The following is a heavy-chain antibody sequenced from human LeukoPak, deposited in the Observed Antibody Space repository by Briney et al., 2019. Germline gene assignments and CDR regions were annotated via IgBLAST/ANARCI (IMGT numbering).Heavy chain of an antibody. V-gene: IGHV3-48*03. CDR2: ISSSGSTI. CDR3: ARDQPYGSGSYYNAAFDI. Sequence: QAGGSLRLSCAASGFTFGSYEMNWVRQAPGKGLEWVSYISSSGSTIYYADSVKGRFTISRDNAKNSLYLQMNSLRAEDTAVYYCARDQPYGSGSYYNAAFDIWGQGTMVTVSS. CDR1: GFTFGSYE. D-gene: IGHD3-10*01. J-gene: IGHJ3*02.